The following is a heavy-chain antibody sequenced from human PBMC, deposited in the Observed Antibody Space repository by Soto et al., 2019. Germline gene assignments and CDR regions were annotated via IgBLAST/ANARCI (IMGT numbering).Heavy chain of an antibody. CDR3: AKLVTGYYIRPNFDY. CDR2: ISGSGGST. V-gene: IGHV3-23*01. D-gene: IGHD3-9*01. CDR1: GFTFSSYA. Sequence: PEGSLRVSCAASGFTFSSYAMSWVRQAPGKGLEWVSAISGSGGSTYYADSVKGRFTISRDNSKNTLYLQMNSLRAEDTAVYYCAKLVTGYYIRPNFDYWGQVPRCTLSP. J-gene: IGHJ4*02.